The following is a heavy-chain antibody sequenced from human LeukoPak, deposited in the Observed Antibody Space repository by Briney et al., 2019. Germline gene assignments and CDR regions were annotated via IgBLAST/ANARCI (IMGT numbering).Heavy chain of an antibody. CDR1: GFTFSDHY. Sequence: GGSLRLFCAVSGFTFSDHYMEWVRQAPGKGLEWVGRIRKKGNSYTTEYAASVRGRFTISRDDSKNSVYLQMNSLKTEETAVYYCAREAAASTGRDYWGQGTLVTVSS. D-gene: IGHD6-13*01. J-gene: IGHJ4*02. CDR3: AREAAASTGRDY. V-gene: IGHV3-72*01. CDR2: IRKKGNSYTT.